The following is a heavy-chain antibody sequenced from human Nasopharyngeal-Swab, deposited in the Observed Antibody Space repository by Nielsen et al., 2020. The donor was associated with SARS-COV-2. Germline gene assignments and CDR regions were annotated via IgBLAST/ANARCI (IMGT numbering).Heavy chain of an antibody. V-gene: IGHV3-23*01. D-gene: IGHD2-15*01. J-gene: IGHJ6*02. CDR1: GFTLSSYA. CDR2: ISDNGGST. Sequence: GGSLRLSCDASGFTLSSYAMTWVRQASGKGLDWVSGISDNGGSTNYAGSVKGRFTISRDESKNTVYLQMISLRAEDSAIYYCAKGRHCGGGSCYSLPYNYYFGMDVWGQGTTVTAP. CDR3: AKGRHCGGGSCYSLPYNYYFGMDV.